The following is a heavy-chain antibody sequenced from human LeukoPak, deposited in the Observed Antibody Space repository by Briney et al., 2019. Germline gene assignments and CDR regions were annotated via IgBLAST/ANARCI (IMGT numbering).Heavy chain of an antibody. D-gene: IGHD4-23*01. V-gene: IGHV3-74*01. J-gene: IGHJ4*02. CDR3: ARGGNSAPSIDY. Sequence: GGSLRLSCAASGFTFSSYWMHWVRQAPGKGLVWVSRINSGGSSTSYADSVKGRFTISRDNAKNTLYLQMNSLRAEDTAVYYCARGGNSAPSIDYWGQGTLVTVSS. CDR2: INSGGSST. CDR1: GFTFSSYW.